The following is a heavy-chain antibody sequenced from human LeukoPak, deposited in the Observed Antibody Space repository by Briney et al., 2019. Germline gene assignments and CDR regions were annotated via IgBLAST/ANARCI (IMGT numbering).Heavy chain of an antibody. CDR1: GFTFSSYS. Sequence: PGGSLRLSCVASGFTFSSYSMNWIRQAPGKGLEWVSSISDSSGHMFYADSVKGRFTISRDNAKNTLYLQMNSLRAEDTAVYYCARDLFGSSRDYWGQGILVTVSS. J-gene: IGHJ4*02. D-gene: IGHD3-10*01. CDR2: ISDSSGHM. CDR3: ARDLFGSSRDY. V-gene: IGHV3-21*01.